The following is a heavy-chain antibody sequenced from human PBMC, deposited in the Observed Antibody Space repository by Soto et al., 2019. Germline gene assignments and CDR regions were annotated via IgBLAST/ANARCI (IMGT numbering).Heavy chain of an antibody. CDR1: GGSISSGDYY. J-gene: IGHJ4*02. D-gene: IGHD3-3*01. CDR3: ARAKHWSGIDY. V-gene: IGHV4-30-4*01. Sequence: SETLSLTCTVSGGSISSGDYYWSWIRQPPGKGLEWIGYIYYSGSTYYNPSLKSRVTIPVDTSKNQFSLKLSSVTAADTAVYYCARAKHWSGIDYWGQGTLVTVSS. CDR2: IYYSGST.